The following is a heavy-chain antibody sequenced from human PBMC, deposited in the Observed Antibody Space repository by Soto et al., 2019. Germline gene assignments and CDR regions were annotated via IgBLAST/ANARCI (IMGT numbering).Heavy chain of an antibody. CDR2: ISAHNGNT. D-gene: IGHD1-1*01. V-gene: IGHV1-18*01. J-gene: IGHJ4*02. CDR3: ARGRYGDY. Sequence: QVHLVQSGAEVKKPGASVKVSGKGSGYGFTTYGITWVRQAPGQGLEWMAWISAHNGNTDYAQNLQGRVTVTRDTSTSTAYMELRSLRSDDTAAYYCARGRYGDYWGQGALVTVSS. CDR1: GYGFTTYG.